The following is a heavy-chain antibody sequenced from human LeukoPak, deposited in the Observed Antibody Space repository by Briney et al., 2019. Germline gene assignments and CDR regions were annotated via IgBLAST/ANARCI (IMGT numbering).Heavy chain of an antibody. CDR1: GFTVSRSD. CDR2: IYSGGFT. V-gene: IGHV3-53*01. J-gene: IGHJ4*02. Sequence: GGSLRLSCAASGFTVSRSDMSWVRQAPGKGLEWVSMIYSGGFTYYADSVKGRFTIPRDNSKNTLYLQMNSLRVEDTAVYYCATSPSGYNYGFNYWGQGTLVTVSS. D-gene: IGHD5-18*01. CDR3: ATSPSGYNYGFNY.